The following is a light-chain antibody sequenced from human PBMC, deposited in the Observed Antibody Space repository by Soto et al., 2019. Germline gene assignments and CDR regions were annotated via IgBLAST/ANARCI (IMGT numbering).Light chain of an antibody. Sequence: EIVLTRSPDALSLSPGERATLSCMGSRTVIRNNLAWHQQKPCQTPRLLVYGASNRATGIPDRFSGSGSGTDFTLTISRLEPDDFAVYYCQQHGTSPITFGQGTDWRL. J-gene: IGKJ5*01. CDR3: QQHGTSPIT. CDR1: RTVIRNN. CDR2: GAS. V-gene: IGKV3-20*01.